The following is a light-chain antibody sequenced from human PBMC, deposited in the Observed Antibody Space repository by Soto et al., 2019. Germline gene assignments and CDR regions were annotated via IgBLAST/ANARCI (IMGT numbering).Light chain of an antibody. J-gene: IGLJ1*01. V-gene: IGLV2-11*01. CDR1: SSDVGGYDY. CDR3: CSYAGTYTLYV. CDR2: DVT. Sequence: QSALTQPRSVSGSPGQSVTISCTGTSSDVGGYDYVSWYQQHPGKAPKLMIYDVTKRPSGVPDRFSGSRSGNTASLTISGLQAEDDADYYCCSYAGTYTLYVFGTGTRSPS.